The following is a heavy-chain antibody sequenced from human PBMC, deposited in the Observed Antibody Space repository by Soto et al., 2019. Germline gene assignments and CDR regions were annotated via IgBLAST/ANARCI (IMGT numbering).Heavy chain of an antibody. J-gene: IGHJ2*01. CDR2: ISAYNGNT. V-gene: IGHV1-18*01. Sequence: QVQLVQSGAEVKKPGASVKVSCKASGYTFTSYGISWVRQAPGQGLEWMGWISAYNGNTNYAQKLKGRVTMTTDTATSTAYMELRSLRSDDTAVYYCARDTSGGAAAGTGYFDLWGRGTLVTVSS. D-gene: IGHD6-13*01. CDR3: ARDTSGGAAAGTGYFDL. CDR1: GYTFTSYG.